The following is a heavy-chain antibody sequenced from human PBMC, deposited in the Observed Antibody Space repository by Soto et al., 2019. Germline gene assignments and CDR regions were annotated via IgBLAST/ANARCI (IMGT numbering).Heavy chain of an antibody. CDR3: SSRRRHTRYRSGLGIPAEPLFDL. J-gene: IGHJ2*01. D-gene: IGHD2-15*01. V-gene: IGHV3-21*01. CDR2: ISSSSSYI. Sequence: PGKRLEWVSSISSSSSYIYYADSVKGRFTISRDNAKNSLYLQMNSMRAEDMAVFFFSSRRRHTRYRSGLGIPAEPLFDL.